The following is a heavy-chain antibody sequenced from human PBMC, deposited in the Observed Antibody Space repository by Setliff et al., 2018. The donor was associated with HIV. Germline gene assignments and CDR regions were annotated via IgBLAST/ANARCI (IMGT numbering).Heavy chain of an antibody. V-gene: IGHV4-59*11. J-gene: IGHJ4*02. D-gene: IGHD3-3*01. CDR1: GGSIRSHY. CDR3: ARDVAPPLAGDVWSGNGL. CDR2: VYYRAKTGATT. Sequence: SETLSLTCSVSGGSIRSHYWSWIRQAPGKGLQWIGNVYYRAKTGATTDHNPSLRSRISISLDVSKNQLSLRLRSVTATDTAIYYCARDVAPPLAGDVWSGNGLWGQGTQVTVSS.